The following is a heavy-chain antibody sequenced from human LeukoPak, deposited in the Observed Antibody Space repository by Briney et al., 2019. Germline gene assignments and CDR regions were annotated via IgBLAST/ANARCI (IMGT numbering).Heavy chain of an antibody. V-gene: IGHV3-21*01. J-gene: IGHJ5*02. CDR2: ISSSSSYI. CDR1: GFTFSSYS. Sequence: GGSLRLSCAASGFTFSSYSMNWVRQAPGKGLEWVSSISSSSSYIYYADSVKGRFTISRDNAKNSLYLQMNSLRAEDTAVYYCARDNLGVRGVTRRYWFDPWGQGTLVTVSS. D-gene: IGHD3-10*01. CDR3: ARDNLGVRGVTRRYWFDP.